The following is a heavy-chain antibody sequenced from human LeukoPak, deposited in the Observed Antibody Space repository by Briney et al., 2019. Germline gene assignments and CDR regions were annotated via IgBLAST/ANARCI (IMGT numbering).Heavy chain of an antibody. CDR1: GYTLTGYY. V-gene: IGHV1-2*02. Sequence: ASVKVSCKASGYTLTGYYMHWVRQAPGQGLECVGWINPNSGGTNYAQKFQGRVTMTRDTSISTAYMELSRLRSDDTAVYYCARAAGSRIYWFFDLWGRGALVTVSS. CDR2: INPNSGGT. CDR3: ARAAGSRIYWFFDL. D-gene: IGHD1-14*01. J-gene: IGHJ2*01.